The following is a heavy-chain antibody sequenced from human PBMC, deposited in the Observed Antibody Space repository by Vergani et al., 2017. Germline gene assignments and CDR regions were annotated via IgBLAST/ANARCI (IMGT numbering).Heavy chain of an antibody. J-gene: IGHJ4*02. Sequence: QVQLQQWGAGLLKPSETLSLTCAVYGGSFSGYYWSWIRQPPGKGLEWIGEINHSGSTNYNPSLKSRGTISVDTSKNQFSLKLSSVTAADTAVYYCARGRRYYYGSGSPHLTDYWGQGTLVTVSS. V-gene: IGHV4-34*01. D-gene: IGHD3-10*01. CDR3: ARGRRYYYGSGSPHLTDY. CDR2: INHSGST. CDR1: GGSFSGYY.